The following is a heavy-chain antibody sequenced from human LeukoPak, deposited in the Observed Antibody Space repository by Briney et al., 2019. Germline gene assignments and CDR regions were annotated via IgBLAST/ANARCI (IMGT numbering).Heavy chain of an antibody. J-gene: IGHJ4*02. CDR3: ARDYSGSYDVPGAIDY. CDR1: GFTFSNAW. D-gene: IGHD1-26*01. Sequence: GGSLRLSCAASGFTFSNAWMSWVRQAPGKGLEWVSYISSSSSTIYYADSVKGRFTISRDNAKNSLYLQMNSLRAEDTAVYYCARDYSGSYDVPGAIDYWGQGTLVTVSS. CDR2: ISSSSSTI. V-gene: IGHV3-48*01.